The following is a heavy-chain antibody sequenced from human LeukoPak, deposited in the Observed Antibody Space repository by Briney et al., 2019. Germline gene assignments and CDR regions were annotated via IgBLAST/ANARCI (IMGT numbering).Heavy chain of an antibody. Sequence: TGGSLRLSCAASGFTVSSNYMNWVRQAPGKGLEWVSIIYSGGSTYYADSVKGRFTISRDNSKNTLYLQMNSLTAEDTAVYYCARGTIAAAGYYYFDYWGQGTQVTVSS. J-gene: IGHJ4*02. V-gene: IGHV3-53*01. CDR1: GFTVSSNY. CDR2: IYSGGST. D-gene: IGHD6-13*01. CDR3: ARGTIAAAGYYYFDY.